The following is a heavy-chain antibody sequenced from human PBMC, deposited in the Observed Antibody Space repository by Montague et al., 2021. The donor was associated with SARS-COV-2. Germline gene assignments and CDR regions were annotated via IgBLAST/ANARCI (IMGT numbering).Heavy chain of an antibody. J-gene: IGHJ4*02. D-gene: IGHD2-21*01. CDR3: ARAQNTCLIANCVNDFGV. V-gene: IGHV4-39*07. Sequence: SETLSLTCTVSGGSISSSIDYWGWIRQPPGRGLEWIGSVYESGRTYYNPSPKSRVTISVDTSQNRFSLSLRSLTAADTAVYYCARAQNTCLIANCVNDFGVWGLGALDTVAS. CDR2: VYESGRT. CDR1: GGSISSSIDY.